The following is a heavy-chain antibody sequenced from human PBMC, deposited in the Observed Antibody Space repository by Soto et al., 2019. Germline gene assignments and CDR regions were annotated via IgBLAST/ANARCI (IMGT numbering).Heavy chain of an antibody. J-gene: IGHJ4*02. CDR3: ARRAHYGDFDY. CDR1: GVSISSYH. CDR2: IYYSGGT. D-gene: IGHD4-17*01. V-gene: IGHV4-59*08. Sequence: SETLSLTCTVSGVSISSYHWIWIRQPPGKGPEWIGYIYYSGGTNYSPSLKSRVSMSVDASKNHFSLKLSSVTATDTAVYYCARRAHYGDFDYWGQGTLVTVSS.